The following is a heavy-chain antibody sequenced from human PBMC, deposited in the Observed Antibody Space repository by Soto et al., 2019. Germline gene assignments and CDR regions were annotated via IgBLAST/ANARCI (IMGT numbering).Heavy chain of an antibody. CDR1: GFTFNTYG. J-gene: IGHJ4*02. Sequence: QVHLVESGGAVVQPGKSLRLSCAASGFTFNTYGMYWVRQAPGKGLEWVAAISYDGSNKYHADSVKGRFTISRDNSKNTLDLQMNRLRVEDTAGYDSAKDIENYTYGACDYWGQGALGTVSS. D-gene: IGHD5-18*01. CDR3: AKDIENYTYGACDY. V-gene: IGHV3-30*18. CDR2: ISYDGSNK.